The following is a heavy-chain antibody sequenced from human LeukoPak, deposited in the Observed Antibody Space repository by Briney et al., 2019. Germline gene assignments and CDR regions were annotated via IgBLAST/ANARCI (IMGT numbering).Heavy chain of an antibody. CDR3: ARVRFGDY. D-gene: IGHD3-10*01. CDR2: IKQDGSEK. CDR1: GFTFSSYW. J-gene: IGHJ4*02. V-gene: IGHV3-7*01. Sequence: QPGGSLRLSCAASGFTFSSYWMTWVRQAPGKGLEWVANIKQDGSEKYYMDSVKGRFTISRDNAKNSLYLQMNSLRAEDAAAYYCARVRFGDYWGQGTLVTVSS.